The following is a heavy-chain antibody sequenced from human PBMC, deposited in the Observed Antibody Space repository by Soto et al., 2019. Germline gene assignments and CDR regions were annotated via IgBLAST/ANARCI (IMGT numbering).Heavy chain of an antibody. Sequence: SETLSLTCTVSGYSISSGSYWGWIRQPPGKGPEWIASMYHGGTTFYNPSLKSRVTISIDTSNNQFSLRLRSVTAADTAVYYCARVNVMVVAGSTFDYWGRGIMVTVYS. CDR2: MYHGGTT. V-gene: IGHV4-38-2*02. CDR3: ARVNVMVVAGSTFDY. J-gene: IGHJ4*01. D-gene: IGHD2-15*01. CDR1: GYSISSGSY.